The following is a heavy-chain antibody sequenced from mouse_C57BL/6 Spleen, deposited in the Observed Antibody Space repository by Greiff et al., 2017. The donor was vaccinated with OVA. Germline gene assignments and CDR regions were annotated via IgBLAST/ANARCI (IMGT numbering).Heavy chain of an antibody. V-gene: IGHV1-55*01. Sequence: QVQLKQPGAELVKPGASVKMSCKASGYTFTSYWITWVKQRPGEGLEWIGDIYPGSGSTNYNEKFKSKATLTVDTSSSTAYMQLSSLTSEDSAVYYCAREGTAQATPDYWGQGTTLTVSS. CDR1: GYTFTSYW. J-gene: IGHJ2*01. D-gene: IGHD3-2*02. CDR3: AREGTAQATPDY. CDR2: IYPGSGST.